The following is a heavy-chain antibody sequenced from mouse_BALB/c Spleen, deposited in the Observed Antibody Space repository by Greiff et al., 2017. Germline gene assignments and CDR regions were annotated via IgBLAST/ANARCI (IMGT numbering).Heavy chain of an antibody. CDR2: ISNGGGST. CDR3: ARHDPHYYAMDY. Sequence: EVQVVESGGGLVQPGGSLKLSCAASGFTFSSYTMSWVRQTPEKRLEWVAYISNGGGSTYYPDTVKGRFTISRDNAKNTLYLQMSSLKSEDTAMYYCARHDPHYYAMDYWGQGTSVTVSS. V-gene: IGHV5-12-2*01. J-gene: IGHJ4*01. CDR1: GFTFSSYT.